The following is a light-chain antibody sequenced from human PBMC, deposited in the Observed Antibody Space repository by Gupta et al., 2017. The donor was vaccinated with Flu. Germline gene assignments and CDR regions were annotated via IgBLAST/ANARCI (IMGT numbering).Light chain of an antibody. CDR1: NIGRKS. J-gene: IGLJ3*02. CDR2: DDG. CDR3: QVWDGGRDHSCM. Sequence: SSVLTQPPSVSVAPGQTARITCGTDNIGRKSVHWYRQKAGQAPVLVVYDDGDRPSGIPERLTGSNSGSAATLTISRVEAGDEADYYCQVWDGGRDHSCMFGGGTKLTVL. V-gene: IGLV3-21*02.